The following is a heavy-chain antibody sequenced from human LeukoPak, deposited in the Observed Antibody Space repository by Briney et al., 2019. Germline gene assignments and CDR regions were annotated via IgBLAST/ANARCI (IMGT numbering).Heavy chain of an antibody. V-gene: IGHV3-21*04. CDR3: AKQKDQWPRGNYFDY. Sequence: GGSLRLSCAASGFTFSSHSMNWVRQAPGKGLEWVSSISSSSSYIYYADSVKGRFTISRDNAKNSLYLQMNSLRAEDTALYYCAKQKDQWPRGNYFDYWGQGTLVTVSS. D-gene: IGHD6-19*01. CDR1: GFTFSSHS. CDR2: ISSSSSYI. J-gene: IGHJ4*02.